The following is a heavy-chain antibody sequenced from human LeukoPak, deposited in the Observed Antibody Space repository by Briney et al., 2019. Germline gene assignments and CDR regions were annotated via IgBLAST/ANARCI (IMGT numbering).Heavy chain of an antibody. CDR1: GGSISSGGYS. CDR2: IYTSGST. J-gene: IGHJ4*02. Sequence: PSQTLSLTCAVSGGSISSGGYSWSWIRQPPGKGLEWIGRIYTSGSTNYNPSLKSRVTMSVDTSKNQFSLKLSSVTAADTAVYYCARGTGIAPFDYWGQGTLVTVSS. D-gene: IGHD1-1*01. V-gene: IGHV4-61*02. CDR3: ARGTGIAPFDY.